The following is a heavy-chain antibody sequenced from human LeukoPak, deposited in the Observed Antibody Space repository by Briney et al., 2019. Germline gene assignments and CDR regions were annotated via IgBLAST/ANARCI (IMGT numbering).Heavy chain of an antibody. CDR1: GFTFSSYE. CDR2: ISSSCSTI. J-gene: IGHJ6*04. D-gene: IGHD6-19*01. V-gene: IGHV3-48*03. CDR3: ARDSKSSQKV. Sequence: SLSLTCAASGFTFSSYELNWVRQPPGQGLERVWYISSSCSTIYYADSVKGRFTISRDNAKNSLYLQMNSLRAEDTAVYYCARDSKSSQKVWGKGTTVTVSS.